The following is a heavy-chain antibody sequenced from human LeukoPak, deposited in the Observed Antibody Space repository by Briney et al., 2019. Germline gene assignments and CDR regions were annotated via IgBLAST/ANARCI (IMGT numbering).Heavy chain of an antibody. D-gene: IGHD4-17*01. J-gene: IGHJ4*02. V-gene: IGHV1-2*02. CDR2: INPNNGGT. Sequence: ASVKVSCKASGDTFTAYHLHWVRQAPGQGLEWMGWINPNNGGTNYAQKFQGRVTMTRDTSISTAYMELNRLRSDDTAVYYCAREMSATVTPFDYWGQGTLVTVSS. CDR1: GDTFTAYH. CDR3: AREMSATVTPFDY.